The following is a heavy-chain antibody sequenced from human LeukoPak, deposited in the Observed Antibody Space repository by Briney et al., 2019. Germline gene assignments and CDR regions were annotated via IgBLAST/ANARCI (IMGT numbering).Heavy chain of an antibody. CDR2: IYPGDSDT. Sequence: GESLKISCKGSGYSFTSYWIGWVRQMPGKGLEWMGIIYPGDSDTRYSPSFQGQVTISGDKSISTAYLQWSSLKASDTAVYYCARGGTISSGWTDAFDMWGRGTLVIVSP. CDR1: GYSFTSYW. D-gene: IGHD6-19*01. CDR3: ARGGTISSGWTDAFDM. V-gene: IGHV5-51*01. J-gene: IGHJ3*02.